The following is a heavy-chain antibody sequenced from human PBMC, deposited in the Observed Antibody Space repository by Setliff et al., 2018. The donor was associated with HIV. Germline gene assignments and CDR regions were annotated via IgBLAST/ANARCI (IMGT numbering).Heavy chain of an antibody. CDR3: ARRMEMTPIGY. D-gene: IGHD2-15*01. Sequence: AASVKVSCKASADTFTNCLINWVRQAPGQGLEWMGWINTDSGNPTYAQGFTGRFVFSLDTSVSSAYLQISSLKAEDSAVYYCARRMEMTPIGYWGQGTLVTVSS. CDR1: ADTFTNCL. CDR2: INTDSGNP. J-gene: IGHJ4*02. V-gene: IGHV7-4-1*02.